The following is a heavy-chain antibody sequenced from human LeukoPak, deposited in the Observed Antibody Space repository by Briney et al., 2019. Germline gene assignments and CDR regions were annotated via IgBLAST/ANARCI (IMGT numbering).Heavy chain of an antibody. D-gene: IGHD3-10*01. J-gene: IGHJ5*02. Sequence: GSLRLSCAASGFTFSSYSMNWVRQAPGKGLEWIGEISHSGSTNYNPSLKSRVAMSVDTSKSRFSLKVTSVTAADAAVYYCARAQRGRLTMVRGVITTNWFDPWGQGTLVTVSS. CDR1: GFTFSSYS. V-gene: IGHV4-34*01. CDR3: ARAQRGRLTMVRGVITTNWFDP. CDR2: ISHSGST.